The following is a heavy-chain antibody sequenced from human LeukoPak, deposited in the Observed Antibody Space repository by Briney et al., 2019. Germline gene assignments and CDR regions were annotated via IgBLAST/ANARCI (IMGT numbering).Heavy chain of an antibody. CDR3: ARVGSSWYWFDP. J-gene: IGHJ5*02. CDR1: GGSISSSSYY. Sequence: ASETLSLTCTVSGGSISSSSYYWGWIRQPPGKGLEWIGSIYYSGSTYYNPSLKSRVTISVDTSKNQFSLKLSSMTAADTAVYYCARVGSSWYWFDPWGQGTLVTVSS. D-gene: IGHD6-13*01. V-gene: IGHV4-39*07. CDR2: IYYSGST.